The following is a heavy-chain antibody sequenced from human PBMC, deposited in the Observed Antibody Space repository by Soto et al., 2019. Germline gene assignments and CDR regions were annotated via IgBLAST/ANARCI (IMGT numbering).Heavy chain of an antibody. CDR3: AKDWSGYYRSPYWYFDR. J-gene: IGHJ2*01. CDR2: ISYDGSNK. Sequence: QVQLVESGGGVVQPGRSLRLYCAASGFTFSSYGMHWVRQAPGKGLAWVAVISYDGSNKYYADSVKGRFTISRDNSKDALYLQMNSLRAEDTAVYYCAKDWSGYYRSPYWYFDRSGRGTLVTVSS. CDR1: GFTFSSYG. D-gene: IGHD3-3*01. V-gene: IGHV3-30*18.